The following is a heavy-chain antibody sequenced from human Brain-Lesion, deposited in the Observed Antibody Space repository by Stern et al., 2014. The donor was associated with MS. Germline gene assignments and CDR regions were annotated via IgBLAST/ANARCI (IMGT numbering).Heavy chain of an antibody. CDR1: GFTFDDYA. Sequence: VQLVESGGDLVQPGRSLRLSCAAFGFTFDDYAMHWVRQAPGTGLEWVAGIRWNSGTSGYADSVKGRFTTSRDNAYSSLYLQMNSLRPEDTALYYCARDITGSSAYFAYWGQGTLVTVSS. J-gene: IGHJ4*02. V-gene: IGHV3-9*01. D-gene: IGHD1-14*01. CDR3: ARDITGSSAYFAY. CDR2: IRWNSGTS.